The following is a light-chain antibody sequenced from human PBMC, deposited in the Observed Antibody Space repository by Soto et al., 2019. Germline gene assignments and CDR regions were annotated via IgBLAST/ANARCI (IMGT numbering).Light chain of an antibody. J-gene: IGKJ5*01. V-gene: IGKV1-27*01. CDR1: QDIGNH. CDR3: EMYNIAPLIT. CDR2: AAS. Sequence: DLQMIQSPSSLSAYVGARVTISCRASQDIGNHLAWYQQKPGKVPKLLIHAASTLQAGVPSRFSGSGSGTDFTLTISSLQPEDVATYFCEMYNIAPLITFGQGTRLEIK.